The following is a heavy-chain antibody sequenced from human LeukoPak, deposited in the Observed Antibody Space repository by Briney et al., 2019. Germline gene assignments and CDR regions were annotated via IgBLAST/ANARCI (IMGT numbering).Heavy chain of an antibody. Sequence: GGSLRLSCAASGFTVSSNYMSWGRQAPGKGLEWVSVIYSGGTTDYADSVKGRFTISRDNPKNTVYLQMNSLRAEDTAVYYCAREETAVGGLDLWGQGTLVTVSS. V-gene: IGHV3-53*01. CDR1: GFTVSSNY. CDR2: IYSGGTT. CDR3: AREETAVGGLDL. D-gene: IGHD6-19*01. J-gene: IGHJ5*02.